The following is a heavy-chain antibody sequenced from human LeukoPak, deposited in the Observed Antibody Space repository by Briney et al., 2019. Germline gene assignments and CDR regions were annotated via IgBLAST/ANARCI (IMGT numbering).Heavy chain of an antibody. V-gene: IGHV3-23*01. CDR2: ISGSGDAT. J-gene: IGHJ4*02. D-gene: IGHD1-1*01. CDR1: GFTFTTYA. CDR3: ARSSGTSGTTSRVLHY. Sequence: GGSLRLSCAASGFTFTTYAMTWVRRAPGMRPEWVSAISGSGDATYYADSVKGRFTISRDNSENTVYLQVSSLRAEDTAVYYCARSSGTSGTTSRVLHYWGQGALVTVSS.